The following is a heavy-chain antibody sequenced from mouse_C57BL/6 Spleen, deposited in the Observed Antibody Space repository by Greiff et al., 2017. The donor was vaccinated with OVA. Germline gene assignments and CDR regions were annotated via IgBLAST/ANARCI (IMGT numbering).Heavy chain of an antibody. D-gene: IGHD1-1*01. CDR1: GYTFTSYW. Sequence: VQLQQPGAELVKPGASVKLSCKASGYTFTSYWMHWVKQRPGRGLEWIGRIDPNSGGTKYNEKFKSKATLTVDKPSSTAYMKLSSLTSEDSAVYYCARYYYGSSYEDYFDYWGQGTTLTVSS. J-gene: IGHJ2*01. V-gene: IGHV1-72*01. CDR3: ARYYYGSSYEDYFDY. CDR2: IDPNSGGT.